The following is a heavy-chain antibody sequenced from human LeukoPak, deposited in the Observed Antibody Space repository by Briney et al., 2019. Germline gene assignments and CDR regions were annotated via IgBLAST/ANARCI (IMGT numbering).Heavy chain of an antibody. CDR2: IYTSENT. V-gene: IGHV4-4*07. J-gene: IGHJ6*03. D-gene: IGHD4-17*01. CDR3: AREGDYGDYSKSFYYMDV. CDR1: GGYIGSYY. Sequence: SETLSLTCTVSGGYIGSYYCSWIRQPAGKGLEWIGRIYTSENTDYNPSLKSRVTMSVDMSTSQFSLRLTSVTAADTAVYYCAREGDYGDYSKSFYYMDVWGEGTTVTVSS.